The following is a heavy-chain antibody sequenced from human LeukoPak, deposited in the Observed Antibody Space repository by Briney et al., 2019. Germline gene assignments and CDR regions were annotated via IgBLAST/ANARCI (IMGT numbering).Heavy chain of an antibody. J-gene: IGHJ3*02. CDR1: GDSVSSNSAA. V-gene: IGHV6-1*01. Sequence: SQTLSLTCAISGDSVSSNSAAWNWIRQSPSRGLEWLGRTYYRSKWYNDYAVSVKSRITINPDTSKNQFSLKLSSVTAADTAVYYCARFRSSGWPRDAFDIWGQGTMVTVSS. D-gene: IGHD6-19*01. CDR3: ARFRSSGWPRDAFDI. CDR2: TYYRSKWYN.